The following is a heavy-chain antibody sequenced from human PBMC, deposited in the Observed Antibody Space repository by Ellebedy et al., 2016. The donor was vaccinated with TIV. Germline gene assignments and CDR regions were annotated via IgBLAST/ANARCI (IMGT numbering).Heavy chain of an antibody. V-gene: IGHV4-39*07. J-gene: IGHJ6*02. D-gene: IGHD3-10*01. CDR2: IYYSGSI. Sequence: MPSETLSLTCTVSGGSIRSSSYYWGWIRQPPGKGLEWIGSIYYSGSIYYNPSLKSRVTISVDTSKNQFSLKLSSVTAADTAVYYCARDIMVRGALYYYNGLDVWGQGTTVTVSS. CDR1: GGSIRSSSYY. CDR3: ARDIMVRGALYYYNGLDV.